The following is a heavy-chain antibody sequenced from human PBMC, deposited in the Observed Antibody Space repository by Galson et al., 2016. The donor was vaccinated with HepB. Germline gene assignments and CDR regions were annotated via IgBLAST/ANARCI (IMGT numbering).Heavy chain of an antibody. J-gene: IGHJ4*02. D-gene: IGHD2-2*02. CDR2: ISYDGSDQ. CDR3: AKGIYIYHADHYFDY. V-gene: IGHV3-30*18. Sequence: SLRLSCAASGFTFSTFGMHWVRQAPGKGLEWVGVISYDGSDQYYADSVKARFTISRDNSRNTLYLQMNSLRAEDTAVCYCAKGIYIYHADHYFDYWGRGTLVTVSS. CDR1: GFTFSTFG.